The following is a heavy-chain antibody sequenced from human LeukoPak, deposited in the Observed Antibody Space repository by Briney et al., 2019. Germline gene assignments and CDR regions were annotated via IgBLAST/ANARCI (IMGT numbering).Heavy chain of an antibody. CDR3: ATNYDSSGYYVRRGAFDI. J-gene: IGHJ3*02. V-gene: IGHV4-59*01. CDR1: GVSISSYY. CDR2: IYYSGST. D-gene: IGHD3-22*01. Sequence: SETLSLTCTVSGVSISSYYLSWIRQPPGKGLEWIGYIYYSGSTNYNPSLKSRVTISVDTSKNQFSLKLSSVTAADTAVYYCATNYDSSGYYVRRGAFDIWGQGTMVTVSS.